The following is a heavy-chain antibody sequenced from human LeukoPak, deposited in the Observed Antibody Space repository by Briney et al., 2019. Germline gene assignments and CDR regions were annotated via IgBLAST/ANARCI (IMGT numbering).Heavy chain of an antibody. CDR3: ARGLWLDDSYYYYGMDV. CDR1: GYTFTSYD. J-gene: IGHJ6*02. V-gene: IGHV1-8*01. CDR2: MNPNSGNT. D-gene: IGHD6-19*01. Sequence: ASVKVSCKASGYTFTSYDINWVRQATGQGLEWMGWMNPNSGNTGYAQKFQGRATMTRNTSISTAYMELSSLRSEDTAVYYCARGLWLDDSYYYYGMDVWGQGTTVTVSS.